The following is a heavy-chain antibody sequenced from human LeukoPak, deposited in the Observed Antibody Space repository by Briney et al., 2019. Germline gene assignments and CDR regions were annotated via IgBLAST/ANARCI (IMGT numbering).Heavy chain of an antibody. CDR3: AKVVAAAVLYYFDY. Sequence: GESLRLSCAASGFTFSSYAMSWVRQAPGKGLEWVSAISGSGGSTYYADSVKGRFTISRDNSKNTLYLQMNSLRAEDTAVYYCAKVVAAAVLYYFDYWGQGTLVTVSS. J-gene: IGHJ4*02. CDR1: GFTFSSYA. D-gene: IGHD6-13*01. V-gene: IGHV3-23*01. CDR2: ISGSGGST.